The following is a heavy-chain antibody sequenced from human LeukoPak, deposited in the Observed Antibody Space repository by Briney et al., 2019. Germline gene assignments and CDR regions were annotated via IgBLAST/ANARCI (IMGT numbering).Heavy chain of an antibody. D-gene: IGHD5-18*01. J-gene: IGHJ4*02. V-gene: IGHV3-15*01. Sequence: GGSLRLSCAASGFTFSNAWMSWVRQAPGKGLEWVGRIKSKTGGGTTDYAAPVKGRFTISRDDSKNTLYLQMNSLKTEDTAVYYCTTDVDTANDYWGQGTLVTVSS. CDR3: TTDVDTANDY. CDR1: GFTFSNAW. CDR2: IKSKTGGGTT.